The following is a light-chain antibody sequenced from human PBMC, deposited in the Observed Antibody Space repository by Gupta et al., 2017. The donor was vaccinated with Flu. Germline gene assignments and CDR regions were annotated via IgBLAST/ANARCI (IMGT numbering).Light chain of an antibody. J-gene: IGLJ3*02. Sequence: QSVLPHPPSASGTPGQTVTITCSGSSANIGSNTVTWYQQLPGAAPKVLIYRNSRRPSGVPDRFSGSKSGTSASLAISGLQSEDEAYYHCAVWDNSLNGWVFGGGTKLSVL. CDR1: SANIGSNT. CDR2: RNS. V-gene: IGLV1-44*01. CDR3: AVWDNSLNGWV.